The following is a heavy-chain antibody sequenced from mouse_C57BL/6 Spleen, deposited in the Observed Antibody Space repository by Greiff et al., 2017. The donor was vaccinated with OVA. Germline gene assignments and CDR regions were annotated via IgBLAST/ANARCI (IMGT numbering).Heavy chain of an antibody. Sequence: DVQLVESGGGLVKPGGSLKLSCAASGFTFSSYAMSWVRQTPEKRLEWVATISDGGSYTYYPDNVKGRFTISRDNAKNNLYLQMSHLKSEDTAMYYCARGSSYGYWGQGTTLTVSS. D-gene: IGHD1-1*01. V-gene: IGHV5-4*01. CDR3: ARGSSYGY. CDR2: ISDGGSYT. CDR1: GFTFSSYA. J-gene: IGHJ2*01.